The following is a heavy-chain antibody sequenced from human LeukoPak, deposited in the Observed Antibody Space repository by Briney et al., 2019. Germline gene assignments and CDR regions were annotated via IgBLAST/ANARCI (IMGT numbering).Heavy chain of an antibody. V-gene: IGHV1-69*06. CDR1: GGAFSNYG. CDR2: IIPIFGTA. Sequence: GASVKVSCKASGGAFSNYGISWVRRAPGQGLEWMGGIIPIFGTANYAQKFQDRVPITADKSTSTAYMELSSLRSEDTAVYYCARGMVRGVIGGGAFDIWGQGTMVTVSS. J-gene: IGHJ3*02. CDR3: ARGMVRGVIGGGAFDI. D-gene: IGHD3-10*01.